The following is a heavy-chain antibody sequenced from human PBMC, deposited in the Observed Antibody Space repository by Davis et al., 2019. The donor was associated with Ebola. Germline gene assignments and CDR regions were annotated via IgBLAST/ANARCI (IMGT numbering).Heavy chain of an antibody. CDR1: GGSFSGYY. Sequence: SETLSPTFAAHGGSFSGYYWSWIRQPPGKGLEWTGEINHSGSTNYNPSLKSRVTISVDTSKNQFSLKLSSVTAADTAVYYCARGRVVTAIFDYWGQGTLVTVSS. V-gene: IGHV4-34*01. CDR3: ARGRVVTAIFDY. D-gene: IGHD2-21*02. J-gene: IGHJ4*02. CDR2: INHSGST.